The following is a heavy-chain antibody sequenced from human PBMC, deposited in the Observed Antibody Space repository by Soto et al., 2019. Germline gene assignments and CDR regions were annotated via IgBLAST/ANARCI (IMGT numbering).Heavy chain of an antibody. CDR2: ISAYNGNT. Sequence: SSVQVSCKASGYTFGHYGIGWVRQAPGQGLEWVGWISAYNGNTHHAQNVQGRVTMTRDTSTSTAYMELSSLRSEDTAVYYCARVSTGITTPSFGYWGQGTLVTVSS. CDR3: ARVSTGITTPSFGY. V-gene: IGHV1-18*01. D-gene: IGHD1-1*01. CDR1: GYTFGHYG. J-gene: IGHJ4*02.